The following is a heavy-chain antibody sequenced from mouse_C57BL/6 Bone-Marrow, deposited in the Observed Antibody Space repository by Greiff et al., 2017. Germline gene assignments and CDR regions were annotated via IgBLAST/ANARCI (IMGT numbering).Heavy chain of an antibody. D-gene: IGHD1-1*01. CDR3: ARPQLLRYPFAY. J-gene: IGHJ3*01. V-gene: IGHV1-4*01. CDR1: GYTFTSYT. Sequence: QVQLQQSGAELARPGASVKMSCKASGYTFTSYTMHWVKQRPGQGLEWIGYINPSSGYTKYNQKFKDKATLTADKSSSTAYMQLSSLTSEDSAVYYCARPQLLRYPFAYWGQGTLVTVSA. CDR2: INPSSGYT.